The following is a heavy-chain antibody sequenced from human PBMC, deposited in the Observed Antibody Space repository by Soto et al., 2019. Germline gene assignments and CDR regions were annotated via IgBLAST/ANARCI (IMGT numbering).Heavy chain of an antibody. CDR1: GFTFSSYG. CDR3: AKGFYCSGGSCSRGMDV. CDR2: ISYDGSNK. V-gene: IGHV3-30*18. D-gene: IGHD2-15*01. Sequence: PGGSLILSCAASGFTFSSYGMHWVRQAPGKGLEWVAVISYDGSNKYYADSVKGRFTISRDNSKNTLYLQMNSLRAEDTAVYYCAKGFYCSGGSCSRGMDVWGQGTTVTVSS. J-gene: IGHJ6*02.